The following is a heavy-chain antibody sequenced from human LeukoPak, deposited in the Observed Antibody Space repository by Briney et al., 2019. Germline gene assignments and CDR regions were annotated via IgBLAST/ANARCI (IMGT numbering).Heavy chain of an antibody. CDR3: ARDSSSWYIGGY. J-gene: IGHJ4*02. CDR2: ISSSSSYI. Sequence: GSLRLSCAASGFTFSSYSMNWVRQAPGKGLEWVSSISSSSSYIYYADSVKGRFTISRDNAKNSLYLQMNSLRAEDTAVYYCARDSSSWYIGGYWGQGTLVTVSS. V-gene: IGHV3-21*01. D-gene: IGHD6-13*01. CDR1: GFTFSSYS.